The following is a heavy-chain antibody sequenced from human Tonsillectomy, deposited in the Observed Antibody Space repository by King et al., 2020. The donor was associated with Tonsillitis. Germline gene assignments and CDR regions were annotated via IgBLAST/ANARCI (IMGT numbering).Heavy chain of an antibody. J-gene: IGHJ3*02. D-gene: IGHD4-11*01. CDR1: GGSISSYY. Sequence: PLQESGPGLVKPSETLSLTCTVSGGSISSYYWSWIRQPAGKGLEWIGRIYTSGSTNYNPSLKSRVTMSVDTSKNQFSLKLSSVTAADTAVYYCARDELPTVTVDAFDIWGQGTMVTVSS. CDR2: IYTSGST. CDR3: ARDELPTVTVDAFDI. V-gene: IGHV4-4*07.